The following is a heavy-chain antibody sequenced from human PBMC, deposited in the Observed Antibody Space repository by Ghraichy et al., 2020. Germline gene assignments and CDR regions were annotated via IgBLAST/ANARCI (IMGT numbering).Heavy chain of an antibody. Sequence: SQTLSLTCTVSGGSISSSSYYWGWIRQPPGKGLEWIGSIYYSGSTYYNPSLKSRVTISVDTSKNQFSLKLSSVTAADTAVYYCARQILGGIVVVPAAMTPADIWGQGTMVTVSS. V-gene: IGHV4-39*01. CDR3: ARQILGGIVVVPAAMTPADI. D-gene: IGHD2-2*01. CDR2: IYYSGST. CDR1: GGSISSSSYY. J-gene: IGHJ3*02.